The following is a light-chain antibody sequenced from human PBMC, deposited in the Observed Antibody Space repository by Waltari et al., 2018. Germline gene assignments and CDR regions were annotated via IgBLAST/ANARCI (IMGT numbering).Light chain of an antibody. CDR3: QSFDSSLSASV. V-gene: IGLV1-40*01. Sequence: QSVLTQPPSMSGAPGQKVTIPCTGGISHFGANYEFHWYQQFPGTAPKLLIFGNTNRPSGVPGRFSGSRSGTSASLAIAGLQSEDEAVYYCQSFDSSLSASVFGGGTKLTVL. CDR2: GNT. CDR1: ISHFGANYE. J-gene: IGLJ3*02.